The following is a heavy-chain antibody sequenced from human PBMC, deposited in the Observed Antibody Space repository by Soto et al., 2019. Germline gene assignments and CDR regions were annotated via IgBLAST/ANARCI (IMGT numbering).Heavy chain of an antibody. CDR3: ARDLGVPAPRIAVAGNRIPGPYYYYGMDV. D-gene: IGHD6-19*01. J-gene: IGHJ6*02. V-gene: IGHV1-46*01. Sequence: ASVKGSCKASGYTFTSYYVHWVRQAPGQGLEWMGIINPSGGSTSYAQKFQGRVTMTRDTSTSTVYMELSSLRSEDTAVYYCARDLGVPAPRIAVAGNRIPGPYYYYGMDVWGQGTTVTVSS. CDR1: GYTFTSYY. CDR2: INPSGGST.